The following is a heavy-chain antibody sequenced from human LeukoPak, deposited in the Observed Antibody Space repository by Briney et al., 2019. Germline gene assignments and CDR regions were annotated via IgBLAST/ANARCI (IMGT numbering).Heavy chain of an antibody. J-gene: IGHJ5*02. D-gene: IGHD3-9*01. V-gene: IGHV4-61*01. CDR1: GGSVSSGSYY. CDR2: TYYSGST. CDR3: ARPHYDILTGYPTWFDP. Sequence: SETLSLTCTVSGGSVSSGSYYWSWIRQPPGKGLEWIGYTYYSGSTNYNPSLKSRVTISVDTSKNQFSLKLSSVTAADTAVYCCARPHYDILTGYPTWFDPWGQGTLVTVSS.